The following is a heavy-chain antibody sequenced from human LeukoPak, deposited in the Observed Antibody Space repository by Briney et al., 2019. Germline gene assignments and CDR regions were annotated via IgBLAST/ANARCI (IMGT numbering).Heavy chain of an antibody. CDR3: AREGDDILTGYRSEY. CDR1: GYIFTDYY. J-gene: IGHJ4*02. Sequence: ASVKVSCKASGYIFTDYYMHWVRQAPGQELGWMGRINPNSGGTNYAQKFQGRVTMTRDTSISTAYTELSSLRSEDTAVYYCAREGDDILTGYRSEYWGQGTLVTVSS. D-gene: IGHD3-9*01. V-gene: IGHV1/OR15-1*02. CDR2: INPNSGGT.